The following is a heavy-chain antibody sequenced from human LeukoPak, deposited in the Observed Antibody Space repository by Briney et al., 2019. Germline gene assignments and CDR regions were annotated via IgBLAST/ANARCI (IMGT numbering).Heavy chain of an antibody. CDR3: AKSISRPYYMDV. D-gene: IGHD3-3*02. CDR1: GFTFSSYA. Sequence: GGSLRLSCAASGFTFSSYAVSWVRQAPGKGLEWVSAISGSGGSTYYADSVKGRFTISRDNSKNTLYLQMNSLRAEDTAVYYCAKSISRPYYMDVWGKGTTVTVSS. J-gene: IGHJ6*03. CDR2: ISGSGGST. V-gene: IGHV3-23*01.